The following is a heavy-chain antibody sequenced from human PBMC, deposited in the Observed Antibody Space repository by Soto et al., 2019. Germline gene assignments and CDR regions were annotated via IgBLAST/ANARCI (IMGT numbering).Heavy chain of an antibody. CDR2: ISGSGGST. D-gene: IGHD2-15*01. V-gene: IGHV3-23*01. J-gene: IGHJ4*02. Sequence: LRLSCAASGFPFSSYAMTWVRQAPGKGLEWVSLISGSGGSTYYADSVKGRFTISRDNSRDTLYLQMNSLRAEDTAVYYCASSVVVPSTMNYFDYWGQGSLVTVSS. CDR3: ASSVVVPSTMNYFDY. CDR1: GFPFSSYA.